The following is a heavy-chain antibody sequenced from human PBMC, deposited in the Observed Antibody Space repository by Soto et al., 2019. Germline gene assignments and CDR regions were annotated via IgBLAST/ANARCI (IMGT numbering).Heavy chain of an antibody. CDR3: ARGNESSGYYYDYFDY. D-gene: IGHD3-22*01. J-gene: IGHJ4*02. CDR1: GGSISSGGYY. V-gene: IGHV4-31*03. CDR2: IYYSGST. Sequence: QVQLQESGPGLVKPSQTLSLTCTVSGGSISSGGYYWSWIRQHPGKGLEWIGYIYYSGSTYYNPSLKSRVTISVDTSKNQFSLKLSSVTAADTAVYYCARGNESSGYYYDYFDYWGQGTLVTVSS.